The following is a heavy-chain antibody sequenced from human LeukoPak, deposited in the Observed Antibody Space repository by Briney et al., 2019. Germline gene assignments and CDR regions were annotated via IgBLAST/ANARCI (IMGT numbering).Heavy chain of an antibody. Sequence: KTGGSLRLSCAASGFSFSDYYMSWIRQAPGKGLEWVSYIWSSTISYTDSVKGRFTISRDNAKNSLYLQMNSLRAEDTAVYYCAKDPLRLEWLLYEDYWGQGTLVTVSS. CDR1: GFSFSDYY. D-gene: IGHD3-3*01. CDR2: IWSSTI. CDR3: AKDPLRLEWLLYEDY. J-gene: IGHJ4*02. V-gene: IGHV3-11*01.